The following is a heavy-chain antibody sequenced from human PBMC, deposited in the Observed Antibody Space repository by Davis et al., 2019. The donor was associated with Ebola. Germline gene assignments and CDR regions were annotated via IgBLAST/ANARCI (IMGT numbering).Heavy chain of an antibody. Sequence: GESLKISCAASGFTFSTYGMHWVRQAPGKGLEWVSFIRYDGTDKYNADSVKGRFTISRDNSKNTLYLQMNSLRPDDTAMYYCARSNPFVGMDIWGQGTLVTVSS. CDR1: GFTFSTYG. V-gene: IGHV3-30*02. D-gene: IGHD1-14*01. CDR3: ARSNPFVGMDI. J-gene: IGHJ4*02. CDR2: IRYDGTDK.